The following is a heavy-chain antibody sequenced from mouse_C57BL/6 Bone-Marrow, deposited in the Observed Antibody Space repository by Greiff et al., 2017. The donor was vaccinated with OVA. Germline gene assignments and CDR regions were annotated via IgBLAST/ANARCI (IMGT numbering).Heavy chain of an antibody. V-gene: IGHV1-15*01. D-gene: IGHD2-3*01. CDR1: GYTFTDYE. J-gene: IGHJ2*01. CDR3: TRPLYDGYWGYFDY. CDR2: IDPETGGT. Sequence: QVQLKESGAELVRPGASVTLSCKASGYTFTDYEMHWVKQTPVHGLEWIGAIDPETGGTAYNQKFKGKAILTADKSSSTAYMELRSLTSEDSAVYYCTRPLYDGYWGYFDYWGQGTTLTVSS.